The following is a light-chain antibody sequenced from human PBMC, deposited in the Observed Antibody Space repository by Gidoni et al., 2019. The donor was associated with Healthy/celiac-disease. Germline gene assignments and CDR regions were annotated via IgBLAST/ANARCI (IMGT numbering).Light chain of an antibody. J-gene: IGKJ3*01. CDR3: KQSYSTLFT. Sequence: DIQMTQSPSSLSASVGDRVTITCRASQSISSYLNGYQQKPGKAPKLRIYAASSLQSGVPSRFSGSGSGTDFTLTISSMQPEEFATYYCKQSYSTLFTFGPGTKVDIK. V-gene: IGKV1-39*01. CDR1: QSISSY. CDR2: AAS.